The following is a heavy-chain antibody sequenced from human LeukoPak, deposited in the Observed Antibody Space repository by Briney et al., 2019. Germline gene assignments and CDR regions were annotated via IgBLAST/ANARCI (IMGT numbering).Heavy chain of an antibody. D-gene: IGHD1-26*01. Sequence: SVKVSCKASGGTFSSYAISWVRQAPGQGLEWMGGISPIFGTANYAQKFQGRVTITADKSTSTAYMELSSLRSEDTAVYYCARRGVGSGSYFDYWGQGTLVTVSS. CDR3: ARRGVGSGSYFDY. CDR2: ISPIFGTA. J-gene: IGHJ4*02. CDR1: GGTFSSYA. V-gene: IGHV1-69*06.